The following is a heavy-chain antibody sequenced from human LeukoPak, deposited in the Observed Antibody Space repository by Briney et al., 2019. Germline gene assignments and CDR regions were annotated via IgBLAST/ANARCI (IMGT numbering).Heavy chain of an antibody. V-gene: IGHV3-74*01. CDR1: GFTFSGHW. D-gene: IGHD3-22*01. J-gene: IGHJ4*02. CDR2: ISSDGSST. Sequence: GGSLRLSCAASGFTFSGHWMHWVRQAPGKGLVWVSGISSDGSSTNYADSVKGRFTISRDNAKNSLYLQMNSLRAEDTAVYYCARDPSGYYPSPFDYWGQGTLVTVSS. CDR3: ARDPSGYYPSPFDY.